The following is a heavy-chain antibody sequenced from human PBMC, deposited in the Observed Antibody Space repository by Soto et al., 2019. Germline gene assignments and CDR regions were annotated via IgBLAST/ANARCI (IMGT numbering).Heavy chain of an antibody. D-gene: IGHD3-9*01. CDR3: ASLVLEYDILTGPPSYYYGMDV. J-gene: IGHJ6*02. CDR1: GYSFTSYW. V-gene: IGHV5-10-1*01. Sequence: GESLKISCKGSGYSFTSYWISWVRQMPGKGLEWMGRIDPSDSYTNYSPSFQGHVTISADKSISTAYLQWSSLKASDTAMYYCASLVLEYDILTGPPSYYYGMDVWGQGTTVTVSS. CDR2: IDPSDSYT.